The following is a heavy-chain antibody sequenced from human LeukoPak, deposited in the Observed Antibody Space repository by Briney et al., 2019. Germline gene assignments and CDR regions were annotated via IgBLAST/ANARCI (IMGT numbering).Heavy chain of an antibody. Sequence: GGSLRLSCAASGFTFSSYEMNWVRQAPGKGLEWVSYISSSGSTIYYADSVKGRFTISRDNAKNSLYPQMNSLRDEDTAVYYCARSLGFFDYSRQGTLVTVSA. CDR1: GFTFSSYE. V-gene: IGHV3-48*03. D-gene: IGHD1-26*01. CDR2: ISSSGSTI. J-gene: IGHJ4*02. CDR3: ARSLGFFDY.